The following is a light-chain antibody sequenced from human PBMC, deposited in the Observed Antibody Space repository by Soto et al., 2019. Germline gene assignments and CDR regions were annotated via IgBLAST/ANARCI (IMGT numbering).Light chain of an antibody. V-gene: IGLV1-51*01. Sequence: QSVLTQPRSVSAAPGQTVTISCSGSSSNIGNYYVFWYQQLPGTAPNLLIYDKNKRPPGSLDRFSGSTSGASAALVITGLQTGDEAAYYCCTWDSSLSAVVFGGGTKLTVL. CDR2: DKN. J-gene: IGLJ2*01. CDR1: SSNIGNYY. CDR3: CTWDSSLSAVV.